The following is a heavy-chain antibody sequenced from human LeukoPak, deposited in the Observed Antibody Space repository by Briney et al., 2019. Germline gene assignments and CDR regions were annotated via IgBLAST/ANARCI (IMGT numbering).Heavy chain of an antibody. J-gene: IGHJ4*02. CDR2: IKSDGSST. CDR3: ARGGDSSNWYPGYFDY. D-gene: IGHD6-13*01. CDR1: GFTFSNYW. Sequence: GGSLRLSCAASGFTFSNYWMHGVRQAPGKGPVWASRIKSDGSSTRFADSVQGRFTISRDNGKNTLYLQMNSLRAEDTAVYYCARGGDSSNWYPGYFDYWGQGALVTVSS. V-gene: IGHV3-74*01.